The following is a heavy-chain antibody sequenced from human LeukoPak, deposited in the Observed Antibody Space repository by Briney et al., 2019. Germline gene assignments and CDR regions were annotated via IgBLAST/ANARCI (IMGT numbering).Heavy chain of an antibody. J-gene: IGHJ4*02. CDR3: AKRLFSDYEDY. Sequence: GGSLRLSCAASGFTFDDYAMHWVRQAPGKGLEWVSGISGSGGSTYYADSVKGRFTISRDNSKNTLYLQMNSLRAEDTAVYYCAKRLFSDYEDYWGQGTLVTVSS. CDR2: ISGSGGST. V-gene: IGHV3-23*01. CDR1: GFTFDDYA. D-gene: IGHD5-12*01.